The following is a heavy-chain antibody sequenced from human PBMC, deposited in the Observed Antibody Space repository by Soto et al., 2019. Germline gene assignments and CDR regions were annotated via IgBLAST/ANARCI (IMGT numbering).Heavy chain of an antibody. CDR1: GGSVSSGSYY. Sequence: SLTCTVSGGSVSSGSYYWSWIRQPPGKGLEWIGYIYYSVYYSGSTNYNPSLKTRVTISVDTSKNQVSLKLSSVTAADSAMYYCARDPQGDGRLDCDYWGQGTLVTVSS. CDR3: ARDPQGDGRLDCDY. J-gene: IGHJ4*02. CDR2: IYYSVYYSGST. V-gene: IGHV4-61*01. D-gene: IGHD1-26*01.